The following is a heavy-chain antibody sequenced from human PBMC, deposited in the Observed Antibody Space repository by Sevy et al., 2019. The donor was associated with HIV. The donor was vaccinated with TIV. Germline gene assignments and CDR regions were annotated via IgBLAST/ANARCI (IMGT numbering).Heavy chain of an antibody. J-gene: IGHJ4*02. CDR1: GYTVTNYY. Sequence: ASVKVSCKASGYTVTNYYMHWVRQAPGQGLEWMGIINPSGGTTTYPQKFQGRVTMTRDTSTSTVYMELSSLRSEDTALYYCTRDRFSGYGFDYWGQGTLVTVSS. D-gene: IGHD5-12*01. CDR2: INPSGGTT. CDR3: TRDRFSGYGFDY. V-gene: IGHV1-46*03.